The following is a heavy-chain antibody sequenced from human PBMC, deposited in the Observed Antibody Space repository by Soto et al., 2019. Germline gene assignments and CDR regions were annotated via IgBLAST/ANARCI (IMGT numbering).Heavy chain of an antibody. Sequence: QVQLQESGPGLVKPSGTLSLTCAVSGASISSTNWWSWVRQFPGKGLEWIGEIFHDGRTNYNPSLKSRVTISVDKSKNRFSLELTSVTAAATAIYYCAREGQELRDWGHGTLVTVSS. CDR1: GASISSTNW. CDR3: AREGQELRD. J-gene: IGHJ4*01. V-gene: IGHV4-4*02. D-gene: IGHD6-13*01. CDR2: IFHDGRT.